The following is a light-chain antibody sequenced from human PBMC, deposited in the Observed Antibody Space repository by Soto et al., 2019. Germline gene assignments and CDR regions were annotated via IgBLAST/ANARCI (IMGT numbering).Light chain of an antibody. CDR3: AAWDDSLSGYV. V-gene: IGLV1-47*01. J-gene: IGLJ1*01. CDR1: SSNIGSNY. CDR2: RNN. Sequence: VVTEPPSASGTPGQRVTISCSGSSSNIGSNYVYWYQQLPGTAPKLLIYRNNQRPSGVPDRFSGSKSGTSASLAISGLRSEDEADYYCAAWDDSLSGYVFGTGTKMTVL.